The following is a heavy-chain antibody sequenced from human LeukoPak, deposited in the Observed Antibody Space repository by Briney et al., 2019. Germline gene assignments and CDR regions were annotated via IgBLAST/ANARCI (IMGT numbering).Heavy chain of an antibody. D-gene: IGHD2-15*01. V-gene: IGHV3-23*01. CDR1: GFTFSSYA. CDR2: ISGSGGST. CDR3: AKDLSVVVVAASDY. Sequence: PGGSLRLSCAASGFTFSSYAMSWVRQAPGKGLEWVSAISGSGGSTYYADSEKGRFTISRDNSKNTLYLQMNSLRAEDTAVYYCAKDLSVVVVAASDYWGQGTLVTVSS. J-gene: IGHJ4*02.